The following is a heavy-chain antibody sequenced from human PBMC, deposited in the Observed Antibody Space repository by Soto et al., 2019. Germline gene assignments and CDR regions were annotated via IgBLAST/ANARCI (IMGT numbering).Heavy chain of an antibody. CDR3: ARGVSGYSYGSRFDY. Sequence: GGSLRLSCAASDFTVNSNYMSWVRQPPGKGLEWVSIIYSGSRTYYADSVKGRFTISRDNSKNTLYLQVNSLRAEDTAVYYCARGVSGYSYGSRFDYWGQGILVTVSS. CDR2: IYSGSRT. CDR1: DFTVNSNY. D-gene: IGHD5-18*01. V-gene: IGHV3-53*01. J-gene: IGHJ4*02.